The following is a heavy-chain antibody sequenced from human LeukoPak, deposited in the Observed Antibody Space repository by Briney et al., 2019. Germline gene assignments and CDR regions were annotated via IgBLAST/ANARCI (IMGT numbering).Heavy chain of an antibody. Sequence: PGGSLRLSCAASGFTFSSYSMNWVRQAPGKGLEWVSAISGSGGSTYYADSVKGRFTISRDNSKNTLYLQMNSLRAEDTAVYYCAKVSAAGNHYFDYWGQGTLVTVSS. V-gene: IGHV3-23*01. J-gene: IGHJ4*02. D-gene: IGHD6-13*01. CDR2: ISGSGGST. CDR1: GFTFSSYS. CDR3: AKVSAAGNHYFDY.